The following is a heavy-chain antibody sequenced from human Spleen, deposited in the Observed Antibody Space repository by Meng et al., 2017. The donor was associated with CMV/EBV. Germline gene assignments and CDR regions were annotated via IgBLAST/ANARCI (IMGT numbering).Heavy chain of an antibody. J-gene: IGHJ4*02. D-gene: IGHD3-16*01. CDR1: GFTFNTYW. V-gene: IGHV3-74*01. Sequence: LRLSCAASGFTFNTYWMHWVRQAPGKGLVWVSRITSDGSSTTYADSVKGRFTISRDDSKNTLSLRMNDLRVEDTAVYYCTKIWGAFDSWGQGTLVTVSS. CDR2: ITSDGSST. CDR3: TKIWGAFDS.